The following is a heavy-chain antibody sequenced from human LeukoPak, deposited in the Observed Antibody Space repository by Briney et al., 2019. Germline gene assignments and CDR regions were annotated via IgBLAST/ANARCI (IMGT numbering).Heavy chain of an antibody. Sequence: GGSLRLSCAASGFTFSSYSMNWVRQAPGKGLEWVSSISSSSSYIYYADSVKGRFTISRDNSKNTLYLQMNSLRAEDTAVYYCAKDPGRIAAQHFDYWGQGTLVTVSS. J-gene: IGHJ4*02. D-gene: IGHD6-6*01. CDR1: GFTFSSYS. V-gene: IGHV3-21*04. CDR2: ISSSSSYI. CDR3: AKDPGRIAAQHFDY.